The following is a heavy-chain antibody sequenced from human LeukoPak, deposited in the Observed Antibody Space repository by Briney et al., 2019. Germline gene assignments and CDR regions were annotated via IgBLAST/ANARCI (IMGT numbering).Heavy chain of an antibody. CDR3: ARAVFGSGWYPFDY. J-gene: IGHJ4*02. CDR1: GYTFTGYY. D-gene: IGHD6-19*01. CDR2: INPNSGGT. V-gene: IGHV1-2*02. Sequence: ASVKVSCKASGYTFTGYYMHWVRQAPGQGLECMGWINPNSGGTNYAQKFQGRVTMTRDTSISTAYMELSRLRSDATAVYYCARAVFGSGWYPFDYWGQGTLVTVSS.